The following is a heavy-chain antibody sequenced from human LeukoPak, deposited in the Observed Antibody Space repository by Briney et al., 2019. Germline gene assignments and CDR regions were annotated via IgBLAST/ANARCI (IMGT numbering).Heavy chain of an antibody. V-gene: IGHV4-30-2*01. D-gene: IGHD2-2*01. J-gene: IGHJ4*02. Sequence: PSETLSLTCAVSGGSISSGGYSWSWIRQPPGKGLEWIGYIYHSGSTYYNPSLKSRVTISVDRSKNQFSLKLSSVTAADTAVYYCARVQLGYFDYWGRGTLVTVSS. CDR2: IYHSGST. CDR1: GGSISSGGYS. CDR3: ARVQLGYFDY.